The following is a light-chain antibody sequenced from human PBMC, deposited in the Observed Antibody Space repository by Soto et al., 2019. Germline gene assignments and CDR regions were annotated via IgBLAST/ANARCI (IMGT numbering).Light chain of an antibody. CDR3: CSYAGSSTLYV. J-gene: IGLJ1*01. V-gene: IGLV2-23*01. Sequence: QSVLTRPVSVSGSPGRSSTISCTGTSSVVGSYNLVSWYQQHPGKAPKLMIYEGSKRPSGVSNRFSGSKSGNTASLTISGLQAEDEADYYCCSYAGSSTLYVFGTGTKVTVL. CDR1: SSVVGSYNL. CDR2: EGS.